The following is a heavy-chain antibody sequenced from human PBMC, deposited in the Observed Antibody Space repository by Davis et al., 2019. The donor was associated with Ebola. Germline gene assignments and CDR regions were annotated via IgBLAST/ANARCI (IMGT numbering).Heavy chain of an antibody. V-gene: IGHV4-34*01. D-gene: IGHD6-6*01. Sequence: PSETLSLTCAVYGGSFSGYYWSWIRQPPGKGLEWIGEINHSGSTNYNPSLKSRVTISVDTSKNQFSLKLSSVTAADTAVYYCARERGGSSSSFDYWGQGTLVTVSS. J-gene: IGHJ4*02. CDR2: INHSGST. CDR3: ARERGGSSSSFDY. CDR1: GGSFSGYY.